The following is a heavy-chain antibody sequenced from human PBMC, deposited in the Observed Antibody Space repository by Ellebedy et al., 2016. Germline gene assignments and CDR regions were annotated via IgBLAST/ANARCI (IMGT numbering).Heavy chain of an antibody. J-gene: IGHJ4*02. CDR2: ISGSGGST. D-gene: IGHD4-17*01. Sequence: GESLKITCAASGFTFNSYAMNWVRQAPGKGLEWVSAISGSGGSTYYADSVKGRFTISRDNSKDTLYLQMNSLRAEDTAVYYCARDHGDYVLSYYFDYWGQGTLVTVSS. V-gene: IGHV3-23*01. CDR1: GFTFNSYA. CDR3: ARDHGDYVLSYYFDY.